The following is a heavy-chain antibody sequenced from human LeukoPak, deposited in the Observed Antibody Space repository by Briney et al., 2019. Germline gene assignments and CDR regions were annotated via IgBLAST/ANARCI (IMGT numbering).Heavy chain of an antibody. V-gene: IGHV1-3*01. CDR3: ARGSSWEPLDY. Sequence: ASVKVSCKASGYTFTSYGISWVRQAPGQRLEWMGWINAGNGNTKYSQKFQGRVTITRDTSASTAYMELSSLRSEDTAVYYCARGSSWEPLDYWGQGILVTVSS. CDR2: INAGNGNT. CDR1: GYTFTSYG. D-gene: IGHD1-26*01. J-gene: IGHJ4*02.